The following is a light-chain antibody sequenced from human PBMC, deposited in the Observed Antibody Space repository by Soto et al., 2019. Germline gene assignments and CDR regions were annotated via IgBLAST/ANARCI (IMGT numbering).Light chain of an antibody. Sequence: DIQMAQSPSSLSASVGDRVTITRRASQPISKYLNWYRHKPGQAPKLLIYSTSTLESGVPSRFSGSGSGTDFTLTVSSLQPEDFATFYCQQSHNLPWTFGQGTKVDIK. J-gene: IGKJ1*01. CDR2: STS. V-gene: IGKV1-39*01. CDR1: QPISKY. CDR3: QQSHNLPWT.